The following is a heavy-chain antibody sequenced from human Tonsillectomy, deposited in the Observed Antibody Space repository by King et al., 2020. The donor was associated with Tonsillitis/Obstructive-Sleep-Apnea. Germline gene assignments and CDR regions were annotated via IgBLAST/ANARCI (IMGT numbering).Heavy chain of an antibody. D-gene: IGHD2-21*02. CDR3: THTGPGQIVVVTDMDAFNI. J-gene: IGHJ3*02. V-gene: IGHV2-5*02. CDR2: IYWDDDN. CDR1: GFSLSTSGLD. Sequence: TLQESGPTLVKPTQTLTLTCTFSGFSLSTSGLDVGWIRQPPGKALEWLAPIYWDDDNRYNPSLKSRLTITKDTSKNQVILTMTHMDPVDTATYYCTHTGPGQIVVVTDMDAFNIWGHGTMVTVSS.